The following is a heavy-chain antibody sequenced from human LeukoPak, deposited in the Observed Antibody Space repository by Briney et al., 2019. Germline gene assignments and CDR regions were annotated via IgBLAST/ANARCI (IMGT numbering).Heavy chain of an antibody. CDR3: ARTLPTYYDILTGPENFDY. Sequence: ASVKVSCKASGYTFTGYYMHWVRQAPGQGLEWMGWINPNSGGTNYAQKFQGRVTMTRDTSISTAYMELSRLRSDDTAVYYCARTLPTYYDILTGPENFDYWGQGTLVTVSS. J-gene: IGHJ4*02. CDR2: INPNSGGT. V-gene: IGHV1-2*02. D-gene: IGHD3-9*01. CDR1: GYTFTGYY.